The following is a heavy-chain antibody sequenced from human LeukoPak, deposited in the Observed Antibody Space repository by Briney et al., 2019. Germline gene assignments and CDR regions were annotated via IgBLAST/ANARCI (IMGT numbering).Heavy chain of an antibody. V-gene: IGHV4-34*01. J-gene: IGHJ4*02. CDR1: GGSFSNYY. CDR2: INDNGRA. D-gene: IGHD4-17*01. CDR3: ARLCQVTTCAKFEH. Sequence: SETLSLTCAVYGGSFSNYYWNWIRQPPGKGLEWLGEINDNGRANYNPSLMSRVTVSVDTSKNQFSLRLTSVTATDTAVYYCARLCQVTTCAKFEHWGQGILVTVSS.